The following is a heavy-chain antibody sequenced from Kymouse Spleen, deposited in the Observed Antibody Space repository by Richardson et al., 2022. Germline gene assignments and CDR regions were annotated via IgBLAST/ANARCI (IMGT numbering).Heavy chain of an antibody. J-gene: IGHJ3*02. D-gene: IGHD3-9*01. V-gene: IGHV4-59*01. Sequence: QVQLQESGPGLVKPSETLSLTCTVSGGSISSYYWSWIRQPPGKGLEWIGYIYYSGSTNYNPSLKSRVTISVDTSKNQFSLKLSSVTAADTAVYYCARDGYDILTGAFDIWGQGTMVTVSS. CDR1: GGSISSYY. CDR3: ARDGYDILTGAFDI. CDR2: IYYSGST.